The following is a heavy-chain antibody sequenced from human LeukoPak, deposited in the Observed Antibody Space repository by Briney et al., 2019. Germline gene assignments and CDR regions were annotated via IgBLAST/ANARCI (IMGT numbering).Heavy chain of an antibody. Sequence: PGGSLRLSCAASGFIFSSYAMHWVRQAPGKGLEWVAVISYDGSNKYYADSVKGRFTISRDNSKNTLYLQMNSLRAEDTAVYYCARESEVRSRYYFDYWGQGTLVTVSS. CDR1: GFIFSSYA. CDR2: ISYDGSNK. CDR3: ARESEVRSRYYFDY. D-gene: IGHD4/OR15-4a*01. J-gene: IGHJ4*02. V-gene: IGHV3-30*04.